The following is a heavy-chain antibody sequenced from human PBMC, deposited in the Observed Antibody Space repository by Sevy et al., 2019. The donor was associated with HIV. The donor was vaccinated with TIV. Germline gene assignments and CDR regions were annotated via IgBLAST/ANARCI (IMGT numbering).Heavy chain of an antibody. D-gene: IGHD6-13*01. Sequence: GGSLRLSCAASGFTFSSYWMSWVRQPPGKGLEWVANIKQDGSEKYYVDSVKGRFTISRDNAKNSLYLQMNSLRAEDTAVYYCAIENPSSWYDYWGQGTLVTVSS. CDR1: GFTFSSYW. J-gene: IGHJ4*02. CDR3: AIENPSSWYDY. CDR2: IKQDGSEK. V-gene: IGHV3-7*01.